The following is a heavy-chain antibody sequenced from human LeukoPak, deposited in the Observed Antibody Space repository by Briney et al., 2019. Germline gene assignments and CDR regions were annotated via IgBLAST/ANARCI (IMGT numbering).Heavy chain of an antibody. Sequence: QPGESLRLSCAASGFTFSSYAMHWVRQAPGKGLEWVAVISYDGSNKYYADSVKGRFTIYRDNSKNTLYLQMNCLRAEDTAVYYCARDGSRVTAISPWGATTEYFQHWGQGTLVTVSS. V-gene: IGHV3-30*01. CDR2: ISYDGSNK. D-gene: IGHD2-21*02. CDR1: GFTFSSYA. J-gene: IGHJ1*01. CDR3: ARDGSRVTAISPWGATTEYFQH.